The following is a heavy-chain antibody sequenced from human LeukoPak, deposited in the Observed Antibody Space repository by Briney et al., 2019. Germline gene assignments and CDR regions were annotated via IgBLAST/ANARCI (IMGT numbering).Heavy chain of an antibody. Sequence: SETLPLTCAVSGGSISSSSYYWGWIRQPPGKGLEWIGSIYYSGSTYYNPSLKSRVTISVDTSKNQFSLKLSSVTAADTAVYYGGRGFLGGGNPGLFDYGGQEPLVTVS. CDR2: IYYSGST. CDR1: GGSISSSSYY. CDR3: GRGFLGGGNPGLFDY. D-gene: IGHD3-3*01. V-gene: IGHV4-39*07. J-gene: IGHJ4*02.